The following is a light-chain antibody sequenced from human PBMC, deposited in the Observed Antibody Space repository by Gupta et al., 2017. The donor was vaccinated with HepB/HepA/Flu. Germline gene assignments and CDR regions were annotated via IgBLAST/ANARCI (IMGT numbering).Light chain of an antibody. CDR2: AAS. V-gene: IGKV1-39*01. Sequence: DIQMTQSPSSLSASVGDRVTITCRASQSISSYLNWYQQKPGKAPKLLIYAASSLQSGVPSRFSGSGSGTDFTLTISSRQPEDFATYYCQQSYSTWGFTFGHGTKVDIK. J-gene: IGKJ3*01. CDR1: QSISSY. CDR3: QQSYSTWGFT.